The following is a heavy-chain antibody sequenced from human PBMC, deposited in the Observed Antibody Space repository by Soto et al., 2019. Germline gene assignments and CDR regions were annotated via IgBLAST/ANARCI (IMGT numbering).Heavy chain of an antibody. V-gene: IGHV3-7*01. Sequence: PGGSLRLSCAASGFTFSSYWMSWVRQAPGKGLEWVANIKQDGSEKYYVDSVKGRFTISRDNAKNSLYLQMNSLRAEDTAVYYCARRTQLVLSYRFDYWGPGTLVPVSS. J-gene: IGHJ4*02. CDR2: IKQDGSEK. CDR3: ARRTQLVLSYRFDY. CDR1: GFTFSSYW. D-gene: IGHD6-6*01.